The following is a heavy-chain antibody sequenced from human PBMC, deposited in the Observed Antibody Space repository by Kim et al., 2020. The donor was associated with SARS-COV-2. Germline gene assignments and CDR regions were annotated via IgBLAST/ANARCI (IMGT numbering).Heavy chain of an antibody. J-gene: IGHJ6*02. Sequence: NPSLKSRLTISVDTSKNQFSLKLSSVTDADTAVYYCARDSGYYYYGMDVWGQGTTVTVSS. CDR3: ARDSGYYYYGMDV. V-gene: IGHV4-31*02.